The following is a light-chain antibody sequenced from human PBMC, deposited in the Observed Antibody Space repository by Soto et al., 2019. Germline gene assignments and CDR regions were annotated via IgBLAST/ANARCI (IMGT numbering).Light chain of an antibody. V-gene: IGKV1-5*01. CDR1: QSISSW. CDR3: QQYNSYSSFT. CDR2: DAS. Sequence: DIQMTQSPSTLSASVGDRVTITCRASQSISSWLAWYQQKPGKAPKVLIYDASSLESGVPSRFSGSGSRTEFTLNISSLQPDDFAPYYCQQYNSYSSFTFGQGTKLEIK. J-gene: IGKJ2*01.